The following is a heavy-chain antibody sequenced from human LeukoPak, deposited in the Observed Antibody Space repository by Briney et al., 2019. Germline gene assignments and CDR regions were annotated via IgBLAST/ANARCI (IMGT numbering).Heavy chain of an antibody. D-gene: IGHD3-10*01. CDR3: ARAPNYYGSGSYLYYYYYYGMDV. J-gene: IGHJ6*02. CDR2: IYYSGST. CDR1: GGSISSYY. Sequence: PSETLSLTCTVSGGSISSYYWSWIRHPPGKGLEWIGYIYYSGSTNYNPSLKSRVTISVDTSKNQFSLKLSSVTAADTAVYYCARAPNYYGSGSYLYYYYYYGMDVWGQGTTVTVSS. V-gene: IGHV4-59*01.